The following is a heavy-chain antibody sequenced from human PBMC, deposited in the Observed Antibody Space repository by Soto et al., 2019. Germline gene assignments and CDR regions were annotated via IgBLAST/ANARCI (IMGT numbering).Heavy chain of an antibody. Sequence: EVQLVESGGGLVQPGRSLRLSCEASGFTFDDYAMHWVRQAPGKGLEWVSGISWNSGSIGYADSVKGRFTISRDNAKNSLYLQMNSLRAEDTALYYCAKGVSYYDILTRYFQHWGQGTLVTVSS. V-gene: IGHV3-9*01. CDR1: GFTFDDYA. J-gene: IGHJ1*01. D-gene: IGHD3-9*01. CDR3: AKGVSYYDILTRYFQH. CDR2: ISWNSGSI.